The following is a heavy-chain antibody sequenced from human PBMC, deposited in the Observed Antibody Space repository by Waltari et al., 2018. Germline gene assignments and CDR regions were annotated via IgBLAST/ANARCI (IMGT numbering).Heavy chain of an antibody. CDR1: GGTFSSYT. CDR2: IIPIRGIA. D-gene: IGHD2-2*01. J-gene: IGHJ5*02. Sequence: QVQLVQSGAEVKKPGSSVKVSCKASGGTFSSYTISWVRQAPGQGLEWMGRIIPIRGIANYAQKCQGRVTITADKSTSTAYMELSSLRSEDTAVYYCARSPVVVPAAFLSWFDPWGQGTLVTVSS. CDR3: ARSPVVVPAAFLSWFDP. V-gene: IGHV1-69*02.